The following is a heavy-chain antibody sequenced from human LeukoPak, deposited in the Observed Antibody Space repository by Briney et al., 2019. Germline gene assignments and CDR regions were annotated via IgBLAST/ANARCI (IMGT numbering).Heavy chain of an antibody. J-gene: IGHJ4*02. D-gene: IGHD3-10*01. CDR3: ARGRLRVRGVTGIFDY. Sequence: GASVKVSCKASGYTFTSYYMHWVRQAPGQGLEWMGIINPSGGSTSYAQKFQGRVTMTRDTSTSTVYMELSSLRSDDTALYYCARGRLRVRGVTGIFDYWGQGTLVTVSS. V-gene: IGHV1-46*01. CDR2: INPSGGST. CDR1: GYTFTSYY.